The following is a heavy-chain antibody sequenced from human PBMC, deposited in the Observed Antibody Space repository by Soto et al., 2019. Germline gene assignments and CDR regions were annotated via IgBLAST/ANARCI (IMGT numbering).Heavy chain of an antibody. CDR3: GRDGVGATTLGWFDP. CDR1: GYTFIGYY. J-gene: IGHJ5*02. CDR2: INPRSGDT. D-gene: IGHD1-26*01. V-gene: IGHV1-2*06. Sequence: ASVKGSCKASGYTFIGYYIHWVRQAPGQGLEWMGRINPRSGDTTYAQKFQGRLTMTRDTSISTAYMELSSLRSDDTAVYYCGRDGVGATTLGWFDPWGQGSPVTVSS.